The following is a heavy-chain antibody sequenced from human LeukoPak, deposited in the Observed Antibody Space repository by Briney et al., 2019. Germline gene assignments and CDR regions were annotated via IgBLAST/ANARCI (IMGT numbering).Heavy chain of an antibody. CDR1: GLTFSTYS. CDR3: AIDLNDQTGPYGY. CDR2: ISRSSGSI. D-gene: IGHD1-1*01. J-gene: IGHJ4*02. Sequence: PGWSLRLSCAASGLTFSTYSMNGVRQAPGKGLEWVSSISRSSGSIYYADSVNGRFTISRDNAKHAVYLQMTSLRAEDTAVYFCAIDLNDQTGPYGYWGQGTLVTVSS. V-gene: IGHV3-21*01.